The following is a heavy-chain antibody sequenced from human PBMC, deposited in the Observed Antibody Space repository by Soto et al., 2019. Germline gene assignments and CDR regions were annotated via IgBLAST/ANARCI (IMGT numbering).Heavy chain of an antibody. D-gene: IGHD6-19*01. V-gene: IGHV4-4*02. Sequence: PSEPLRPTYHISGRAITIRYWWSWVRQPPGKGLDWIGEIYHSGSTNYNPSLKSRVTISVDKSKNQFSLKLSSVTAADTAVYYCARDSAVAGPIGYWGQG. CDR3: ARDSAVAGPIGY. CDR2: IYHSGST. J-gene: IGHJ4*02. CDR1: GRAITIRYW.